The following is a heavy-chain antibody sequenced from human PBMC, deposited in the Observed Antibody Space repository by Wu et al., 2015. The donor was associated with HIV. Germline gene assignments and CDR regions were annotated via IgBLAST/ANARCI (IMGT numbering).Heavy chain of an antibody. CDR2: IIPIFGTA. Sequence: QVQLVQSGAEVKKPGSSVKVSCKASGGTFSSYAISWVRQAPGQGLEWMGRIIPIFGTANYAQKFQGRVTITADESTSTAYMELSSLRSEDTAVYYCARDQRLDYYGSGSSGLLDIWGQGTMVTVSS. CDR1: GGTFSSYA. D-gene: IGHD3-10*01. V-gene: IGHV1-69*13. J-gene: IGHJ3*02. CDR3: ARDQRLDYYGSGSSGLLDI.